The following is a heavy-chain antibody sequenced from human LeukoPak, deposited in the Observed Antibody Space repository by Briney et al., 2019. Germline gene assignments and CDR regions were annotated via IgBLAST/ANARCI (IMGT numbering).Heavy chain of an antibody. Sequence: SETLSLTCTVSGGSISSYYWSWIRQPPGKGLEWIGYIYYSGSTNYNPSLKSRVTISVDTSKNQFSLKLSSVTAADTAVYYCAQTMVTRGNALDIWGQGTMVTVSS. J-gene: IGHJ3*02. D-gene: IGHD4-17*01. CDR3: AQTMVTRGNALDI. V-gene: IGHV4-59*08. CDR2: IYYSGST. CDR1: GGSISSYY.